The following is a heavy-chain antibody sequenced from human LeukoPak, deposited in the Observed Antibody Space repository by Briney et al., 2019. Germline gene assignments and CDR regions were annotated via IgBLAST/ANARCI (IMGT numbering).Heavy chain of an antibody. Sequence: SETLSLTCTVSGDSLSRYYWNWIRQPPGKGLEWIGYIYYSGSSNSNPSLKSRVTISVDTSKNQFSLQLSSVTAADTAVYYCAAGYSSSWNPFDYWGQGTLVTVSS. CDR2: IYYSGSS. J-gene: IGHJ4*02. D-gene: IGHD6-13*01. CDR3: AAGYSSSWNPFDY. V-gene: IGHV4-59*08. CDR1: GDSLSRYY.